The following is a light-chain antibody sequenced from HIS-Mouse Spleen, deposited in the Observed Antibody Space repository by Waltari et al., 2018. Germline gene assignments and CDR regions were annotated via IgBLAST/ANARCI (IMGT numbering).Light chain of an antibody. J-gene: IGLJ3*02. Sequence: QSALTQPRSVSGSPGQSVTIPCPGTSSDVGGYNYVPWYQQHPGKAPKLMLYEVSKRTSRVPDRFSGSKSGNTASLTSCGLQAEDEADYYCCSYAGSYTWVFGGGTKLTVL. V-gene: IGLV2-11*01. CDR3: CSYAGSYTWV. CDR1: SSDVGGYNY. CDR2: EVS.